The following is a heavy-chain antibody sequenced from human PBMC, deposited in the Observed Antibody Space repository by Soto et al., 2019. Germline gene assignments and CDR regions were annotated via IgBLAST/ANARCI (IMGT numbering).Heavy chain of an antibody. V-gene: IGHV3-23*01. D-gene: IGHD2-8*01. J-gene: IGHJ4*02. Sequence: GGSLRLSCAASGFTFSSYAMTWVRQAPGKGLEWVSTISGTGTTTYYADSVKGRFTISRDNSKNTLYLQMNSLRTEDTAVYYCVKAVYLLDFDYWGQGTLVTVSS. CDR3: VKAVYLLDFDY. CDR2: ISGTGTTT. CDR1: GFTFSSYA.